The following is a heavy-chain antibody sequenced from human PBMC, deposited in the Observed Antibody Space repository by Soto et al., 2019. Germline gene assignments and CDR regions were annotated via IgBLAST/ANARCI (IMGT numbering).Heavy chain of an antibody. V-gene: IGHV4-59*01. J-gene: IGHJ4*02. CDR3: ARSADYSIYHFDS. CDR2: IYNSGST. Sequence: GKGLEWIGYIYNSGSTDYNPSFKSRVTISIDRSKNKFSLDLSSVTAADTAVYYCARSADYSIYHFDSWGQGTLVSVSS. D-gene: IGHD2-21*02.